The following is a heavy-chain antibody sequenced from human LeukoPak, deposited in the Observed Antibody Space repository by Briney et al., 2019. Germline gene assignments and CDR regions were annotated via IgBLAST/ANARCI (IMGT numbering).Heavy chain of an antibody. J-gene: IGHJ3*02. CDR1: GGSISSSSYY. CDR2: IYHSGST. V-gene: IGHV4-39*07. D-gene: IGHD5-24*01. CDR3: ARGAGSTISNDAFDM. Sequence: SETLSLTCTVSGGSISSSSYYWGWIRQPPGKGLEWIGSIYHSGSTYYNPSLKSRVTISVDTSKNQFSLKLSSVTAADTAVYYCARGAGSTISNDAFDMWGQGTKVSVSS.